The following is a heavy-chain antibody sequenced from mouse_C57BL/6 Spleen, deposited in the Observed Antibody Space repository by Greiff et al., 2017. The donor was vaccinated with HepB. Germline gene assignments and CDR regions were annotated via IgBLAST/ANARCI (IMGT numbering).Heavy chain of an antibody. D-gene: IGHD2-10*02. V-gene: IGHV1-82*01. J-gene: IGHJ2*01. Sequence: QVQLQQSGPELVKPGASVKISCKASGYAFSSSWMNWVKQRPGKGLEWIGRIYPGDGDTNYNGKFKGKATLTADKASSTAYMQLSSLTSEDSAVYFCARGGMVTKRYYFDYWGQGTTLTVSS. CDR3: ARGGMVTKRYYFDY. CDR1: GYAFSSSW. CDR2: IYPGDGDT.